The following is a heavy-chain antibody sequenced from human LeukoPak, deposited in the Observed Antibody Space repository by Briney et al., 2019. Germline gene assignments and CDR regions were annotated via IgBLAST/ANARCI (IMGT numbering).Heavy chain of an antibody. CDR1: GFTVSNNY. CDR2: IYSDGST. Sequence: GGSLRLPCAASGFTVSNNYMTWVRQAPGKGLEWVSVIYSDGSTFYADSVKGRFSISRDSSKNTLYLQLNSLRAEDTALYYCVRDRYYYDSSGYYDAFDTWGQGTMVTVSS. CDR3: VRDRYYYDSSGYYDAFDT. D-gene: IGHD3-22*01. J-gene: IGHJ3*02. V-gene: IGHV3-53*01.